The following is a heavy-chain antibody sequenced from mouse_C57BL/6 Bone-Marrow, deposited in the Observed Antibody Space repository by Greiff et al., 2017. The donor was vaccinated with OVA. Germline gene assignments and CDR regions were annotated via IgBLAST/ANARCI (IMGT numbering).Heavy chain of an antibody. D-gene: IGHD1-1*01. CDR1: GYTFTSYG. V-gene: IGHV1-81*01. CDR2: IYPRSGNT. J-gene: IGHJ3*01. Sequence: QVQLKQSGAELARPGASVKLSCKASGYTFTSYGISWVKQRTGQGLEWIGEIYPRSGNTYYNEKLKGKATLTADKSSSTAYMELRSRTSEDAAVYFSAGLVVRPWFADWGQGTLVTVSA. CDR3: AGLVVRPWFAD.